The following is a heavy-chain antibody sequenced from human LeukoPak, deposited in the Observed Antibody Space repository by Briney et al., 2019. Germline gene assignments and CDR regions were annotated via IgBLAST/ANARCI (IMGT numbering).Heavy chain of an antibody. CDR3: ARLLNWFDP. J-gene: IGHJ5*02. CDR2: INHSGST. CDR1: GGSFSGYY. V-gene: IGHV4-34*01. Sequence: PSETLSLTCAVYGGSFSGYYWSWIRRPPGKGLEWIGEINHSGSTNYNPSLKSRVTISVDTSKNQFSLKLSSVTAADTAVYYCARLLNWFDPWGQGTLVTVSS. D-gene: IGHD1-26*01.